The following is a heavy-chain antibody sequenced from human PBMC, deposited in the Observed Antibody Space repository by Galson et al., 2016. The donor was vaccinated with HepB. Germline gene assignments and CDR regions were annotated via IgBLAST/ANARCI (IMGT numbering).Heavy chain of an antibody. D-gene: IGHD5-12*01. V-gene: IGHV3-30*18. J-gene: IGHJ5*02. CDR2: ISYDGNYK. CDR1: GFAFSDYA. Sequence: SLRLSCAVSGFAFSDYAMHWIRQAPGKGLEWVAGISYDGNYKDYADSVKGRINIYRDNSKNTVFLEMNSLRGEDTALYHCAKEVDQYRGYDHWGQGTLVTVSS. CDR3: AKEVDQYRGYDH.